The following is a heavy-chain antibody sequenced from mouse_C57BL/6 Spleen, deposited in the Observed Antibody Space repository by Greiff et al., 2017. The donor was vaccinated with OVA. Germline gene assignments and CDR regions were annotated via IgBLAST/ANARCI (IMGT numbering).Heavy chain of an antibody. Sequence: DVKLVESGPGLVKPSQSLSLTCSVTGYSITSGYYWNWIRQFPGNKLEWMGYISYDGSNNYNPSLKNRISITRDTSKNQFFLKLNSVTTEDTATYYCARDGYFDVWGTGTTVTVSS. CDR2: ISYDGSN. V-gene: IGHV3-6*01. CDR1: GYSITSGYY. J-gene: IGHJ1*03. CDR3: ARDGYFDV.